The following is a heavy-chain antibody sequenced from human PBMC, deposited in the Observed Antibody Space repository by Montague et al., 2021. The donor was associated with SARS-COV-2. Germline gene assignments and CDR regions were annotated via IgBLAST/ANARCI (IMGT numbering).Heavy chain of an antibody. CDR1: GDSVSSNVAT. CDR3: ARIPVGSKYYFDF. D-gene: IGHD2-2*01. Sequence: CAISGDSVSSNVATWNWNRQAPARRLQSLGGTYYRSKWYNDYAESVKSRITIDPDTSKHQFSLHLNSVTPEDTAVYYCARIPVGSKYYFDFWGQGTLVTVSS. V-gene: IGHV6-1*01. CDR2: TYYRSKWYN. J-gene: IGHJ4*02.